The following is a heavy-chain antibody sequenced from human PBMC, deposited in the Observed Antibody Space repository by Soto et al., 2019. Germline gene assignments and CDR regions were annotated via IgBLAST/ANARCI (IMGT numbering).Heavy chain of an antibody. CDR1: GDSISSYY. J-gene: IGHJ4*02. D-gene: IGHD5-18*01. CDR3: ARDNGYSYGYTLDH. V-gene: IGHV4-59*01. Sequence: PSETLSLTCAVSGDSISSYYCMWIRQPPGKGLESIGYLYYGRSANYNPSLKSRVTISVDTSTNQFPLKLSSVTAADTAVYYCARDNGYSYGYTLDHWGQGTLVTVSS. CDR2: LYYGRSA.